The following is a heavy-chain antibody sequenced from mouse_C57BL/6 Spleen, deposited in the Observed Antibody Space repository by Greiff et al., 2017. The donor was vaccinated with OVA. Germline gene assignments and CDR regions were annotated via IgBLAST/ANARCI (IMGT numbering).Heavy chain of an antibody. CDR2: ISYDGSN. Sequence: EVQVVESGPGLVKPSQSLSLTCSVTGYSITSGYYWNWIRQFPGNKLEWMGYISYDGSNNYNPSLKNRISITRDTSKNQFFLKLNSVTTEDTATYYCARVSYGSRHWYFDVWGTGTTVTVSS. CDR1: GYSITSGYY. V-gene: IGHV3-6*01. D-gene: IGHD1-1*01. J-gene: IGHJ1*03. CDR3: ARVSYGSRHWYFDV.